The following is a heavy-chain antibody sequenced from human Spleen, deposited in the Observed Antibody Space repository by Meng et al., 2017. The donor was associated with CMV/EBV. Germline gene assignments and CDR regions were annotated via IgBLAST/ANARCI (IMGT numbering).Heavy chain of an antibody. J-gene: IGHJ4*02. CDR3: ARRDEERYSFDY. CDR2: ISPSSGRT. CDR1: GYTFINYY. Sequence: CQASGYTFINYYMHWVRQAPGQGLEWMGIISPSSGRTTYAKRFQGRVTMTRDTSTSTVYMELSSLRSEDTAVYYCARRDEERYSFDYWGQGTLVTVSS. V-gene: IGHV1-46*01. D-gene: IGHD5-24*01.